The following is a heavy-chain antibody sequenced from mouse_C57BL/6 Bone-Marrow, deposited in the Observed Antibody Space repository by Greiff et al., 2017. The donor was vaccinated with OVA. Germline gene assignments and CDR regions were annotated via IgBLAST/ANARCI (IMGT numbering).Heavy chain of an antibody. CDR2: GQGLEWIG. Sequence: VQLQQSGPELARPWASVKISCQAFYTFSRRVHFAIRDTTYWMQWEKQRPGQGLEWIGAIYPGNGGTSFNKKFKGKATLTADKSSSTAYMQLSSLTSEYSAVYYCAPGGHYYYGGQGTTLTVAS. CDR1: YTFSRRVH. CDR3: SEYSAVYYCAPGGHYYY. V-gene: IGHV1-87*01. J-gene: IGHJ2*01. D-gene: IGHD1-1*01.